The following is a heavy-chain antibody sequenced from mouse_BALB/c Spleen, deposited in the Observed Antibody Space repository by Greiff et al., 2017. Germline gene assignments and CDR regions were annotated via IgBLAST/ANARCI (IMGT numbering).Heavy chain of an antibody. Sequence: EVQGVESGGGLVKPGGSLKLSCAASGFTFSDYYMYWVRQTPEKRLEWVATISDGGSYTYYPDSVKGRFTISRDNAKNNLYLQMSSLKSEDTAMYYCARGLITTVPYFDYWGQGTTLTVSS. CDR2: ISDGGSYT. CDR3: ARGLITTVPYFDY. CDR1: GFTFSDYY. J-gene: IGHJ2*01. V-gene: IGHV5-4*02. D-gene: IGHD1-1*01.